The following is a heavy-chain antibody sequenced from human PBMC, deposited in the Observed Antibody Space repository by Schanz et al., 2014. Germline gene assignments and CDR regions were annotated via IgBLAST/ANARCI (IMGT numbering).Heavy chain of an antibody. J-gene: IGHJ4*02. Sequence: EMQLLESGGTLVRPGGSLRLSCAASGFTFSSYAMSWVRQAPGKGLEWVSAISGSGGSTYYADSVKGRFTISRDNSKNTLYLQLNSLRAEDTAVYYCARDFHGYGPHLDYWGQGSLVTVSS. D-gene: IGHD5-12*01. CDR2: ISGSGGST. CDR3: ARDFHGYGPHLDY. V-gene: IGHV3-23*01. CDR1: GFTFSSYA.